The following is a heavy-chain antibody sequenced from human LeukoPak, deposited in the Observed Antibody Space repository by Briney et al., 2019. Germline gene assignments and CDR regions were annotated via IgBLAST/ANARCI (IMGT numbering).Heavy chain of an antibody. CDR3: ARGLNYHDWEFPDLFDI. D-gene: IGHD3-22*01. Sequence: GGSLRLSCAASGFTVSSHYVTWVRQAPGKGLEWVSVIYSDDTTYYADSVKGRFTISRDNSKNTLYLQMSSLRPEDTAVYYCARGLNYHDWEFPDLFDIWGQGTMVTVSS. J-gene: IGHJ3*02. CDR2: IYSDDTT. CDR1: GFTVSSHY. V-gene: IGHV3-53*01.